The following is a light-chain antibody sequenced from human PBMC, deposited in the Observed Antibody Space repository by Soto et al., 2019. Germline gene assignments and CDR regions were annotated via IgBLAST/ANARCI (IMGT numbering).Light chain of an antibody. V-gene: IGKV1-5*03. CDR1: QGISRW. Sequence: DIQMTQSPSTLSASVGDTVTITCRAGQGISRWLAWYQQKPGRAPNLLIYVASTLESGVPSRFSGSGSGTEFNLTISSLHPDDFATYYCHQYDTYSWTFGQGTKVEIK. CDR3: HQYDTYSWT. CDR2: VAS. J-gene: IGKJ1*01.